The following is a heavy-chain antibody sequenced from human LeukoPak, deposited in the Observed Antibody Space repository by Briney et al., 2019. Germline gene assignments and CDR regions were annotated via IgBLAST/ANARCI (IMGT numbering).Heavy chain of an antibody. CDR3: AKPPRGSGADY. CDR1: GFTFNISA. D-gene: IGHD3-10*01. Sequence: GGSLRLSCAASGFTFNISAMSWVRQAPGKGLECVSPISGSGGSTYYADSVKGRFTISRDNSKNTLYLHMNSLRAEDTAVYYCAKPPRGSGADYWGQGTLVTVSS. J-gene: IGHJ4*02. CDR2: ISGSGGST. V-gene: IGHV3-23*01.